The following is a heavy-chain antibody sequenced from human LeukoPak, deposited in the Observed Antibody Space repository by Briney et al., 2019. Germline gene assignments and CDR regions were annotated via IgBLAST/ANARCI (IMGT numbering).Heavy chain of an antibody. J-gene: IGHJ4*02. CDR1: GGSISSGDYY. Sequence: SETLSLTCTVSGGSISSGDYYWSWIRQPPGKGLEWIGYIYYSGSTYYNPSLKSRVTISVDRSKNQFSLKLSSVTAADTAVYYCARDREWPVYALDYWGQGTLVTVSS. D-gene: IGHD2-8*01. V-gene: IGHV4-30-4*01. CDR2: IYYSGST. CDR3: ARDREWPVYALDY.